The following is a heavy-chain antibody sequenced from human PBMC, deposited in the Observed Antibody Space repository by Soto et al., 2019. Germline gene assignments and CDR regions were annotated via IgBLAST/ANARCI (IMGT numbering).Heavy chain of an antibody. J-gene: IGHJ6*02. Sequence: SETLSLTCTVSGGSISSGDYYWSWIRQPPGKGLEWIGYIYYSGSTYYNPSLKSRVTISVDTSKNQFSLKLSSVTAADTAVYYCARLGTAMVYYYYGMDVWGQGTTVTVSS. V-gene: IGHV4-30-4*01. CDR1: GGSISSGDYY. CDR2: IYYSGST. D-gene: IGHD5-18*01. CDR3: ARLGTAMVYYYYGMDV.